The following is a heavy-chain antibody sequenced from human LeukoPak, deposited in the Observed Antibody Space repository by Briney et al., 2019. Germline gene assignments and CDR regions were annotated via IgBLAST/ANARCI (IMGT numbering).Heavy chain of an antibody. CDR3: ARTFSSGWTNWFDP. CDR1: GGSISTYY. J-gene: IGHJ5*02. D-gene: IGHD6-19*01. CDR2: VYHTGST. V-gene: IGHV4-59*01. Sequence: SETLSLTCTVSGGSISTYYWSWIRQPPGKGLEWIGYVYHTGSTNYNPSLKSRVTISVDTSKNQFSLKLSSVTAADTAVYYCARTFSSGWTNWFDPWGQGTLVTVSS.